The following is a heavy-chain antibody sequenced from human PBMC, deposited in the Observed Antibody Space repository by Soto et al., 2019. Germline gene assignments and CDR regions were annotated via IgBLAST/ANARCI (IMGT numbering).Heavy chain of an antibody. CDR1: GGSISSYY. D-gene: IGHD6-13*01. V-gene: IGHV4-59*01. J-gene: IGHJ4*02. CDR2: IYYSGST. Sequence: SETLSLTCTVSGGSISSYYWSWIRQPPGKGLEWIGYIYYSGSTNYNPSLKSRVTISVDTSKNQFSLKLSSVTAADTEVYYCARAVSPSSWYYFDYWGQGTLVTVSS. CDR3: ARAVSPSSWYYFDY.